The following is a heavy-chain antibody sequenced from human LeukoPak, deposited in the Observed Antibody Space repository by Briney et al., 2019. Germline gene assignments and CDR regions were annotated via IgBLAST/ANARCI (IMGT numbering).Heavy chain of an antibody. J-gene: IGHJ4*02. Sequence: ASVKVSCKASGYTFIYYFIHWVRQAPGQGLEWMGRINSNSGGTEYAQKFQGRVTMTRDTSISTAYMELSRLTSDDTAVYYCARDLSSTSNWELDYWGQGTLVTVSS. CDR2: INSNSGGT. D-gene: IGHD7-27*01. V-gene: IGHV1-2*06. CDR3: ARDLSSTSNWELDY. CDR1: GYTFIYYF.